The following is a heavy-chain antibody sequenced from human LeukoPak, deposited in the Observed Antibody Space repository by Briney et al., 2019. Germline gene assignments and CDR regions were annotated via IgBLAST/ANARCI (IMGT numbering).Heavy chain of an antibody. D-gene: IGHD2-21*02. V-gene: IGHV5-51*01. CDR1: GYSFTSYW. Sequence: PGESLEISCKGSGYSFTSYWIGWVRQMPGKGLEWMGIIYPGDSDTRYSPSFQGQVTISADKSISTAYLQWSSLKASDTAMYYCAREWGYCGGDCYSDYWGQGTLVTVSS. CDR2: IYPGDSDT. J-gene: IGHJ4*02. CDR3: AREWGYCGGDCYSDY.